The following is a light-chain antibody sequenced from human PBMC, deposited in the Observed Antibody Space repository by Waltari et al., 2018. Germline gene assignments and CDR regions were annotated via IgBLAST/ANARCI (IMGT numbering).Light chain of an antibody. CDR2: TNN. Sequence: QSALTQPPSASGTPGQRVTISCSGSSSNLGSNNVTWYQQLPGTAPKLLIYTNNQRPSGVPDRFSGSKSGTSASLAISGLQSEDEADYYCAAWDDSLSGNVFGSGTKVTVL. CDR3: AAWDDSLSGNV. V-gene: IGLV1-44*01. CDR1: SSNLGSNN. J-gene: IGLJ6*01.